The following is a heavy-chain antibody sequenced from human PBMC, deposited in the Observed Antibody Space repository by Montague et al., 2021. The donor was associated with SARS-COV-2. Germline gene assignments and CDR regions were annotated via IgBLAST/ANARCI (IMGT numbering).Heavy chain of an antibody. CDR1: DGSFSDYS. V-gene: IGHV4-34*01. J-gene: IGHJ4*02. CDR3: ARGRQHINMVVVVVTGGEYYFDF. Sequence: SETLSLTRAVYDGSFSDYSWTWIRQPPGKGPEWIGEINHRGSTNYNPSLKSRVTISVDTSKNQFSLKMTSVTAADTAVYYCARGRQHINMVVVVVTGGEYYFDFWGQGTLVAVSS. D-gene: IGHD3-22*01. CDR2: INHRGST.